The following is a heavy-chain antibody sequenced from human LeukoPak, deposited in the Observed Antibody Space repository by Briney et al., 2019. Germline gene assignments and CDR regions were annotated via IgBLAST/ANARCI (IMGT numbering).Heavy chain of an antibody. Sequence: PGGSLRLSCAASRFTFSRYGMNWVRQAPGKGLEWVSYISSSSSTMYYADSVKGRFTISRDSAKNSLYLQMNSLRVEDTAVYYCARDPYSGYDLQAFDYWGQGTLVTVSS. J-gene: IGHJ4*02. D-gene: IGHD5-12*01. CDR1: RFTFSRYG. V-gene: IGHV3-48*01. CDR2: ISSSSSTM. CDR3: ARDPYSGYDLQAFDY.